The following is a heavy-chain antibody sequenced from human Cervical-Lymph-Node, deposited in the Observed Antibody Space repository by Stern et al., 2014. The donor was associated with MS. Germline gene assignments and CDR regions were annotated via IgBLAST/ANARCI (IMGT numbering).Heavy chain of an antibody. V-gene: IGHV3-23*04. J-gene: IGHJ4*02. CDR1: RFTFSNYA. Sequence: EVQLVESGGGLVQPGGSLRLSCAASRFTFSNYAMSWVRQAPGKGLEWVSIIGVSRTNTYYADSVKGRFTLSRDNSKNTLFLQMNSLRAEDTAVYYCAKAEGYCSAGTCYRYFDYWGQGTQVTVSS. D-gene: IGHD2-15*01. CDR2: IGVSRTNT. CDR3: AKAEGYCSAGTCYRYFDY.